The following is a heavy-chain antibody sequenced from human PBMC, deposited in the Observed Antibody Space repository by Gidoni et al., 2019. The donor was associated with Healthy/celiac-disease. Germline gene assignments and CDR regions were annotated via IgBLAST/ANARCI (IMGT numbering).Heavy chain of an antibody. D-gene: IGHD6-19*01. Sequence: QVQLVQSGAEVKKPGSSVKVSCKASGGTFSSSAVSWVRQAPGQGLAWMGGIIPIFGTANYAQKFQGRVTITADKSTSTAYMELSSLRSEDTAVYYCARLAGIAVAGTSRYYYGMDVWGQGTTVTVSS. J-gene: IGHJ6*02. V-gene: IGHV1-69*06. CDR2: IIPIFGTA. CDR1: GGTFSSSA. CDR3: ARLAGIAVAGTSRYYYGMDV.